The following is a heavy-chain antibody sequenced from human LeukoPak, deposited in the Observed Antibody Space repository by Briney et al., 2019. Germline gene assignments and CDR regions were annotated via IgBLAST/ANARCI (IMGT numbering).Heavy chain of an antibody. CDR2: INPSGGST. CDR1: GGAFRSNA. D-gene: IGHD3-22*01. CDR3: ARDHNYYDSSGYYGY. J-gene: IGHJ4*02. V-gene: IGHV1-46*01. Sequence: ASVKVSCKASGGAFRSNAINWVRQAPGQGLEWMGIINPSGGSTSYAQKFQGRVTMTRDTSTSTVYMELSSLRSEDTAVYYCARDHNYYDSSGYYGYWGQGTLVTVSS.